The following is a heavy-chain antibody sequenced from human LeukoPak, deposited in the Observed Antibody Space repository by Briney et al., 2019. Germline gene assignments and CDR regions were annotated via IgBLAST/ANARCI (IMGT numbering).Heavy chain of an antibody. CDR1: GFTFSSYG. CDR3: ARDPGGSERYNWFDP. Sequence: GGSLRLSCAASGFTFSSYGMHWVRQAPGKGLEWVALIRYDGSNKYYADSVKGRFTISRDNSKNTLYLQMNSLRAEDTAVYYCARDPGGSERYNWFDPWGQGTLVTVSS. D-gene: IGHD3-10*01. J-gene: IGHJ5*02. CDR2: IRYDGSNK. V-gene: IGHV3-30*02.